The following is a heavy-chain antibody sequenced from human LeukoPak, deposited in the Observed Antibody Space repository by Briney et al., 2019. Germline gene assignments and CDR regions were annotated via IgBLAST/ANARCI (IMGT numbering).Heavy chain of an antibody. D-gene: IGHD1-26*01. CDR1: GFIFSNYW. CDR2: IKQDGRDK. J-gene: IGHJ3*02. V-gene: IGHV3-7*05. CDR3: ARGGVGANTAFDI. Sequence: GGSLRLSCSASGFIFSNYWMSWVRQAPGKGLEWVANIKQDGRDKYYVDSVKGRFTISRDNAKNSLSLQMNSLRAEDTAVYFCARGGVGANTAFDIWGQGTMVIVSS.